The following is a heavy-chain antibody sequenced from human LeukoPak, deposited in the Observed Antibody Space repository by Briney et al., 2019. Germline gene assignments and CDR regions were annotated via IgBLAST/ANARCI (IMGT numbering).Heavy chain of an antibody. CDR2: ISSSSTI. Sequence: GGALRLSCAASGFTFRTYSMNWVRQAPGKGLEWISYISSSSTIYYSDSVKGRFSISRDNAKASLYLQMNSLRDEDTAVYYCPRDRGADYNYDSSAYDYPYYFDYWGQGALVTVSS. CDR3: PRDRGADYNYDSSAYDYPYYFDY. J-gene: IGHJ4*02. D-gene: IGHD3-22*01. CDR1: GFTFRTYS. V-gene: IGHV3-48*02.